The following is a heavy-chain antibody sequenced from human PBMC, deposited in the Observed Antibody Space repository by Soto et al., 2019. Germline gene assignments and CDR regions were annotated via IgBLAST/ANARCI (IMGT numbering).Heavy chain of an antibody. V-gene: IGHV1-8*01. CDR1: GYTFTSYD. J-gene: IGHJ6*02. CDR3: ARERTTISMDV. Sequence: SVKVSCKASGYTFTSYDINWVRQATGQGLEWMGWMNPNSGNTGYAQKFQGSVTMTRNTSISTAYMELSSLRSGDTAVYYCARERTTISMDVWGQGTTVTVSS. CDR2: MNPNSGNT. D-gene: IGHD3-9*01.